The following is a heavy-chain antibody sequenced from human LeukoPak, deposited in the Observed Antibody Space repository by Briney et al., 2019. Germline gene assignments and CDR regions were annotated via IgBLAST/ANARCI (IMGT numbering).Heavy chain of an antibody. V-gene: IGHV4-4*07. J-gene: IGHJ4*02. CDR1: GGSISSYY. CDR2: IYTSGST. D-gene: IGHD1-26*01. CDR3: ASSRTIVGAAYFDY. Sequence: PSETLSLTCTVSGGSISSYYWSWIRQPAGKGLEWIGRIYTSGSTNYNPSLKSRVTMSVDTSKNQFSLKLSSVTAADTAVYYCASSRTIVGAAYFDYWGQGTLVTVSS.